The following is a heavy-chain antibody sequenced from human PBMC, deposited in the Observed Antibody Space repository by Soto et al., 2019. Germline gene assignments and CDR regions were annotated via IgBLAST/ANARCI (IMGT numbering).Heavy chain of an antibody. D-gene: IGHD3-3*01. CDR3: ARREGFWSGYFYYYGRDV. Sequence: QVQLVESGGGVVQPGRSLRLSCAASGFTFSSYAMHWVRQAPGKGLEWVTFMSYDRSDKYYADSVKGRFTISRDNSKNTLHLQMNSLRAEDTAVYYRARREGFWSGYFYYYGRDVWGQGTTVTVSS. CDR2: MSYDRSDK. CDR1: GFTFSSYA. V-gene: IGHV3-30-3*01. J-gene: IGHJ6*02.